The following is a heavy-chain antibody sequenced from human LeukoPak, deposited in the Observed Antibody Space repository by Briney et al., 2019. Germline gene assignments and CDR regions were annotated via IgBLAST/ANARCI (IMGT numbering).Heavy chain of an antibody. V-gene: IGHV3-23*01. J-gene: IGHJ4*02. Sequence: GGSLRLSCAASGFTFSNYAMSWVRQAPGKGLEWVSGISGSGSSTYYADSVKGRFTISRDNSKNTLYLQMNSLRAEDTAVYYCARGLYSSSWNGDDYWGQGTLVTVSS. D-gene: IGHD6-13*01. CDR2: ISGSGSST. CDR1: GFTFSNYA. CDR3: ARGLYSSSWNGDDY.